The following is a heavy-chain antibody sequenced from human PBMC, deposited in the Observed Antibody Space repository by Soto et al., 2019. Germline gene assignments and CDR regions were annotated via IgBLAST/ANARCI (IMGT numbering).Heavy chain of an antibody. CDR1: GFTFNNAW. CDR2: IKSNPAGGTV. Sequence: GSLRLSCATSGFTFNNAWMNWVRQAPGKGLEWVGRIKSNPAGGTVDYTAPVKGRFTISRDDSENTLYLQMDSLRPEDTAVYYCATSGASCFCFDYWGQGALVTVSS. CDR3: ATSGASCFCFDY. D-gene: IGHD2-2*01. J-gene: IGHJ4*02. V-gene: IGHV3-15*01.